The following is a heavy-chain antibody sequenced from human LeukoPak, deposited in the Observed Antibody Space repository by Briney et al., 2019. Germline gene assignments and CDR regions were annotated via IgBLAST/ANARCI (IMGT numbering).Heavy chain of an antibody. CDR2: ISYDGSNK. J-gene: IGHJ4*02. Sequence: GGSLRLSCAASGFTFSSYAMHWVRQAPGKGLEWVAVISYDGSNKYYADSVKGRFTISRDNAKNSLYLQMNSLRAEDTAVYYCARVPYSSGWYSPSPTFDYWGQGTLVTVSS. V-gene: IGHV3-30-3*01. D-gene: IGHD6-19*01. CDR3: ARVPYSSGWYSPSPTFDY. CDR1: GFTFSSYA.